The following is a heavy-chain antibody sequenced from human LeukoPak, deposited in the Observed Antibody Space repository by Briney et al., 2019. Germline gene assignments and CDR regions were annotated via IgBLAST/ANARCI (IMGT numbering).Heavy chain of an antibody. CDR2: IYYSGST. CDR1: GGSISSYY. V-gene: IGHV4-59*12. Sequence: SETLSLTCTVSGGSISSYYWSWIRQPPGKGLEWIGYIYYSGSTNYNPSLKSRVTISVDTSKNQFSLKLSSVTAADTAVYYCARGLAGGRITIFGVVIREVGFDYWGQGTLVTVSS. D-gene: IGHD3-3*01. J-gene: IGHJ4*02. CDR3: ARGLAGGRITIFGVVIREVGFDY.